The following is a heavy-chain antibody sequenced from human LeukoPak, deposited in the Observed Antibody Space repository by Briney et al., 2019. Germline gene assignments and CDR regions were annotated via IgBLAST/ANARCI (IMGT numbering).Heavy chain of an antibody. Sequence: SETLSLTCTVSGYSISSGYYWGWIRQPPGKGLEWIGSIYHSGSTYYNPSLKSRVTISVDTSKNQFSLKLSSVTAADTAVYYCARGGGGDSVWVSYSHETFDYWGQGTLVTVSS. CDR3: ARGGGGDSVWVSYSHETFDY. CDR1: GYSISSGYY. V-gene: IGHV4-38-2*02. CDR2: IYHSGST. D-gene: IGHD3-16*01. J-gene: IGHJ4*02.